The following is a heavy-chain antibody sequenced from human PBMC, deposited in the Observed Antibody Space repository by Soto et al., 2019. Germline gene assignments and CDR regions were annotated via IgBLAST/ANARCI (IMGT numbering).Heavy chain of an antibody. Sequence: QVQLLQSGAEVKKTGASVKVSCKASGDTFTANYIHWVRRAHGQGLEWMGWINPKRGGTKYPPKFQGGVTMNRDKSLSTVYMTLTRLTSDDTAVYYWARDLAKGGGSAGFDYWGQGTLVTVSS. CDR2: INPKRGGT. CDR3: ARDLAKGGGSAGFDY. J-gene: IGHJ4*02. CDR1: GDTFTANY. D-gene: IGHD1-26*01. V-gene: IGHV1-2*02.